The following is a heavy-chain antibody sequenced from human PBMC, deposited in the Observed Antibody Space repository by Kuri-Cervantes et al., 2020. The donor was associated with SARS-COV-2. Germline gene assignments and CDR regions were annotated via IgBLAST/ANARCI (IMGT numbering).Heavy chain of an antibody. CDR1: GYSFTEHW. CDR3: ARHGAVRTQFDPFDI. Sequence: KVSCKGSGYSFTEHWIGWVRQMPGKGLEWMGIIWPGDSNIRDPPSFQDQVTISVDTSISTAYLQWSSLKASDTAMYYCARHGAVRTQFDPFDIWGQGTMVTVSS. J-gene: IGHJ3*02. V-gene: IGHV5-51*01. CDR2: IWPGDSNI. D-gene: IGHD3-16*01.